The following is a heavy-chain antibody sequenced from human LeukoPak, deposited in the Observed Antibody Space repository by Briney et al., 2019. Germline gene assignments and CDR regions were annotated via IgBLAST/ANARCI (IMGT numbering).Heavy chain of an antibody. J-gene: IGHJ4*02. V-gene: IGHV5-51*01. CDR1: GYSFTTYW. D-gene: IGHD3-9*01. CDR2: IYPGDSDT. CDR3: ARQRSGYYGSRSFDY. Sequence: GESLKISCKGSGYSFTTYWIAWVRQMPGKGLEWMGIIYPGDSDTRYSPSFQGQVTISADKSISTAYLQWSSLKASDTAIYYCARQRSGYYGSRSFDYWGQGTLVTVSS.